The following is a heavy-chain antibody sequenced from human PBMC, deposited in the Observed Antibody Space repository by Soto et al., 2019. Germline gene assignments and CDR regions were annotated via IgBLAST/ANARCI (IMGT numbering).Heavy chain of an antibody. D-gene: IGHD2-15*01. Sequence: GGSLRLSCAASGFTFSSYSMNWVRQAPGKGLEWVSYISSSSSTIYYADSVKGRFTISRDNAKNSLYLQMNSLRAEDTAVYYCARGDIVVVVAATSGVYWGQGTLVTVSS. V-gene: IGHV3-48*01. CDR1: GFTFSSYS. J-gene: IGHJ4*02. CDR3: ARGDIVVVVAATSGVY. CDR2: ISSSSSTI.